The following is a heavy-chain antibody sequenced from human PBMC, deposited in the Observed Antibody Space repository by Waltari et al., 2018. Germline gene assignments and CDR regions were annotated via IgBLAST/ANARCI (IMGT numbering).Heavy chain of an antibody. Sequence: EVQLVESGGGLVQPGGSLRLSCAASGFTFNTYYMNWVRQTPGKGREWVSYISSGSGLIDYADSVKGRFIISRDNAKNSLYLQMNSLRDEDTGVYYCVRSRWYDVWGQGTTVTVSS. CDR3: VRSRWYDV. V-gene: IGHV3-48*02. J-gene: IGHJ6*02. D-gene: IGHD2-15*01. CDR2: ISSGSGLI. CDR1: GFTFNTYY.